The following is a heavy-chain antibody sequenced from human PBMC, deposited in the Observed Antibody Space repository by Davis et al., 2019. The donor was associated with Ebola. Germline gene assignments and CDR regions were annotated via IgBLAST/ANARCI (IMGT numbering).Heavy chain of an antibody. D-gene: IGHD3-10*01. Sequence: SETLSLTCTVSGGYLNSYYWGWIRQPPGRGLEWIGYIYSSVTTNYNPSNYNPSLKSRVTISVDRSKNQLSLKVTSVTAADTAVYYCARDRGRYYYGSGSSSFDIWGQGTMVTVSS. CDR2: IYSSVTTNYNPS. J-gene: IGHJ3*02. CDR3: ARDRGRYYYGSGSSSFDI. V-gene: IGHV4-59*01. CDR1: GGYLNSYY.